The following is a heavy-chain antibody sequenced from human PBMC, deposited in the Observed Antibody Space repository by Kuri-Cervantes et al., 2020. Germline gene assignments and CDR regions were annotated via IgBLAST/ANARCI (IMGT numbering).Heavy chain of an antibody. CDR2: ISGSGGST. Sequence: GGSLRLSCAASGFTFSSYAMSWVRQAPGKGLEWASAISGSGGSTYYADPVKGRFTISRDNSQNTLFLQMNSLRAEDTAVYYCAKEMRYAFFYGMDVWGQGTTVTVSS. V-gene: IGHV3-23*01. CDR3: AKEMRYAFFYGMDV. J-gene: IGHJ6*02. CDR1: GFTFSSYA. D-gene: IGHD3-16*01.